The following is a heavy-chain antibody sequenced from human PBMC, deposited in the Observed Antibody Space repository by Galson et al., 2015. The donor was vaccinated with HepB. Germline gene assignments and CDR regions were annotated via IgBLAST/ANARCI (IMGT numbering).Heavy chain of an antibody. Sequence: LSLTCTVSGGSITSGNYYWNWIRQPAGKGLEWIGRISTSGRTDYNPSLQSRVTMSVGTSENQFSLKLSSVTAADTAVYYCVRYPFGNGYYYFDLWGRGTLITVSS. D-gene: IGHD3-16*01. CDR1: GGSITSGNYY. CDR3: VRYPFGNGYYYFDL. J-gene: IGHJ2*01. CDR2: ISTSGRT. V-gene: IGHV4-61*02.